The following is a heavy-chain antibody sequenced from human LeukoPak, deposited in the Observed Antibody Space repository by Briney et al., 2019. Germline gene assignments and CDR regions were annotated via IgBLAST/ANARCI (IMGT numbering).Heavy chain of an antibody. D-gene: IGHD2-21*02. J-gene: IGHJ4*02. Sequence: GASVKVSCKASGYTFTGYYMHWVRQAPGQGLEWMGRINPNSGGTNYAQKFQGRVTMTRDTSISTAYMELSRLRSDDTAVYYCARQTIRGGDFFFDYWGQGTLVTVSS. CDR2: INPNSGGT. V-gene: IGHV1-2*06. CDR1: GYTFTGYY. CDR3: ARQTIRGGDFFFDY.